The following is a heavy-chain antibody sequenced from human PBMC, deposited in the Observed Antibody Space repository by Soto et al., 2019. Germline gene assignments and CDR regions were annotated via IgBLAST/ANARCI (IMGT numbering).Heavy chain of an antibody. J-gene: IGHJ4*02. CDR3: TVDTYGPDY. Sequence: QVQLVQSGPEVRKPGDSVTVSCKTSGFTFSGSAVQWVRQIRGKGLEWIGWIVVGSGKAKYAPKFQQRVTISRDKSTNTAYLEVNSLRHGDTAIYYCTVDTYGPDYWGQGTLVTVSS. CDR2: IVVGSGKA. V-gene: IGHV1-58*01. D-gene: IGHD2-8*01. CDR1: GFTFSGSA.